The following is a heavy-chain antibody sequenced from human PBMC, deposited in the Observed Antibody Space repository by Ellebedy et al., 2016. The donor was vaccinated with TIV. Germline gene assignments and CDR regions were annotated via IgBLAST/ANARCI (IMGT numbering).Heavy chain of an antibody. D-gene: IGHD3-10*01. CDR1: GYPFTTYW. J-gene: IGHJ3*02. CDR3: ARRITMVRGVIRETYAFDI. V-gene: IGHV5-51*01. CDR2: IYPGDSDT. Sequence: GESLKISCRGSGYPFTTYWIGWVRQVPGKGLEWMGIIYPGDSDTRYSPSFQGQVTISADKSISTAYLQWSSLKASDTAMYYCARRITMVRGVIRETYAFDIWGQGTMVTVSS.